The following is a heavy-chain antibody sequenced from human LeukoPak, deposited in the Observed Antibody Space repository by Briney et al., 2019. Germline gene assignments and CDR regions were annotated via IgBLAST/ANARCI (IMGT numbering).Heavy chain of an antibody. J-gene: IGHJ4*02. CDR2: IYHSGST. Sequence: SETLSLTCAVSGGSISSSNWWSWVRQPPGKGLEWIGEIYHSGSTNYNPSLKSRVTISVGKSKNQFSLKLSSVTAADTAVYYCARVAGIAAAGDYWGQGTLVTVSS. CDR3: ARVAGIAAAGDY. CDR1: GGSISSSNW. D-gene: IGHD6-13*01. V-gene: IGHV4-4*02.